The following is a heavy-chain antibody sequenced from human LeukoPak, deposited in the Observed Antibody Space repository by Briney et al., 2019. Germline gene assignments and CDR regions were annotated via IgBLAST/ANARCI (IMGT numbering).Heavy chain of an antibody. V-gene: IGHV3-11*01. J-gene: IGHJ6*02. CDR1: GFTFSDYY. CDR3: ARDGYCSSTSCYYYYGMDV. Sequence: GGSLRLSCAASGFTFSDYYMSWIRQAPGKGLEWISYISSSGSTIYYADSVKGRFTISRDNAKNSLYLQMNSLRAEDTAVYYCARDGYCSSTSCYYYYGMDVWGQGTTVTVSS. D-gene: IGHD2-2*03. CDR2: ISSSGSTI.